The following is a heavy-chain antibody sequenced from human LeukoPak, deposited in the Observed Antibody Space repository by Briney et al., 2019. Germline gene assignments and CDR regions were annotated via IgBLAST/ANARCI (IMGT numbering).Heavy chain of an antibody. CDR2: ISSSSSYI. Sequence: GGSLRLSCAASGFTFSSYSMNWVRQAPGKGLEWVSSISSSSSYIYYADSVKGRFTISRDNAKNSLYLQMNSLRAEDTAVYYCARLGSSGWSPFDYWGQGTLVTVSS. J-gene: IGHJ4*02. V-gene: IGHV3-21*01. D-gene: IGHD6-19*01. CDR3: ARLGSSGWSPFDY. CDR1: GFTFSSYS.